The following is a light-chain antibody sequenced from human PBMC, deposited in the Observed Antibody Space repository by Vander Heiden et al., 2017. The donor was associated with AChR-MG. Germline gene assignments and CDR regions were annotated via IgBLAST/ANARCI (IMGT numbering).Light chain of an antibody. Sequence: QSVLTQSPSASGTPGQRVTISCSGSRSNIGSNSVSWYQHLPGTAPKLLIYSNNQRPSGGPGRFSGSKYGTSASLAISGLQSEDEADYYCAAWDDSLNGVVFGGGTKLTVL. J-gene: IGLJ3*02. CDR2: SNN. V-gene: IGLV1-44*01. CDR3: AAWDDSLNGVV. CDR1: RSNIGSNS.